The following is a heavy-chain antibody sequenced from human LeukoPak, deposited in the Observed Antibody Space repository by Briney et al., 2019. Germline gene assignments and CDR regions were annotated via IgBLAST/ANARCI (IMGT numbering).Heavy chain of an antibody. CDR3: ANYYYGSSGYLSVPFDP. Sequence: GGSLRLSCAASGFTFSSYAMSWVRQAPGKGLEWVSAISGSGGSTYYADSVKGRFTISRDNSKNTLYLQMNSLRAEDTAVYYCANYYYGSSGYLSVPFDPWGQGTLVTVSS. CDR2: ISGSGGST. CDR1: GFTFSSYA. D-gene: IGHD3-22*01. J-gene: IGHJ5*02. V-gene: IGHV3-23*01.